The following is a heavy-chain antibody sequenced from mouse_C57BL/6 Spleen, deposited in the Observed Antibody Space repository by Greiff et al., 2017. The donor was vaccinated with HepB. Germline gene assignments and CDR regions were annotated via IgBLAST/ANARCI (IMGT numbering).Heavy chain of an antibody. J-gene: IGHJ2*01. CDR3: ARRDNYAFYFDY. V-gene: IGHV1-64*01. CDR1: GYTFTSYW. D-gene: IGHD1-3*01. Sequence: QVQLQQSGAELVKPGASVKLSCKASGYTFTSYWMHWVKQRPGQGLEWIGMIHPNSGSTNYNEKFKSKATLTVDKSSSTAYMQLSSLTSEDSAVYYCARRDNYAFYFDYWGQGTTLTVSS. CDR2: IHPNSGST.